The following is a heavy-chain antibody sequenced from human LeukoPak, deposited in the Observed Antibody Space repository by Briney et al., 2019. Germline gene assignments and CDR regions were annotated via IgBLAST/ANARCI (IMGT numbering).Heavy chain of an antibody. CDR3: ARTMTSAGTGY. V-gene: IGHV1-2*02. J-gene: IGHJ4*02. Sequence: ASVKVSCKASGYSFTDYYIHRVRQAPGQGLEWMGRINPYSGGTNYAQKFQGRVTMTSDTSIRTAYMELSSLNSDDTALYYCARTMTSAGTGYWGQGALVTVSS. CDR1: GYSFTDYY. D-gene: IGHD6-13*01. CDR2: INPYSGGT.